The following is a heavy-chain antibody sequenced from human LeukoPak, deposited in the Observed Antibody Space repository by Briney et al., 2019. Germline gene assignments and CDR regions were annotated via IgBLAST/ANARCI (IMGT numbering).Heavy chain of an antibody. Sequence: GASVKVSCKASGYTFTSYGINWVRQAPGQGLEWMGWISAYNGNTNYAQKLQGRVTMTTDTSTSTAYMELRSLRSDDTAVYYCARDSEYSGYDWLYYFDYWGQGTLVTVSS. J-gene: IGHJ4*02. CDR2: ISAYNGNT. D-gene: IGHD5-12*01. V-gene: IGHV1-18*01. CDR1: GYTFTSYG. CDR3: ARDSEYSGYDWLYYFDY.